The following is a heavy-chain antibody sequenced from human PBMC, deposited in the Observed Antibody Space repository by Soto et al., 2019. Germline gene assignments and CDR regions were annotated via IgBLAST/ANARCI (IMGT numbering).Heavy chain of an antibody. CDR3: ARAGIWISGVVTERGFDP. CDR1: GGSFSDYY. Sequence: PSETLSLTCAVYGGSFSDYYWSWIRQPPGKGLEWIGEINHSGSTNYNPSLKSRVTISVDTSKNQFSLKVRSVTAGDAAVYYCARAGIWISGVVTERGFDPWGQGTMVTVYS. V-gene: IGHV4-34*01. D-gene: IGHD3-3*01. CDR2: INHSGST. J-gene: IGHJ5*02.